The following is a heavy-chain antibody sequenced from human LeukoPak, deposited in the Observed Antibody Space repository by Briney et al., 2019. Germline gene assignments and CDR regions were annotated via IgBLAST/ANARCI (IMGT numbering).Heavy chain of an antibody. J-gene: IGHJ6*02. CDR2: MNPNSGNT. CDR3: ARGYSDYSNYLYYYYGMDV. Sequence: ASVKVSCKASGYTFTSYDINWVRQATGQGLEWMGWMNPNSGNTGYAQKFQGRVTMTRNTSISTAYMELSSLRSEDTAVYYCARGYSDYSNYLYYYYGMDVWGQGTTVTVSS. CDR1: GYTFTSYD. D-gene: IGHD4-11*01. V-gene: IGHV1-8*01.